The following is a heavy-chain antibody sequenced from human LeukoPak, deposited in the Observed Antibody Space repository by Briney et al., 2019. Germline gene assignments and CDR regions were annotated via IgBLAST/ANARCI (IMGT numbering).Heavy chain of an antibody. CDR2: INAGNGNT. CDR1: GYTFTNYA. Sequence: ASVKVSCKASGYTFTNYAMHWVRQAPGQSLEWMGWINAGNGNTNYAQKLQGRVTMTTDTTTNTAYMELRSLRSDDTAVYYCARDKALLGIFGGYWGQGTTVTVSS. D-gene: IGHD3-3*01. V-gene: IGHV1-3*01. J-gene: IGHJ3*01. CDR3: ARDKALLGIFGGY.